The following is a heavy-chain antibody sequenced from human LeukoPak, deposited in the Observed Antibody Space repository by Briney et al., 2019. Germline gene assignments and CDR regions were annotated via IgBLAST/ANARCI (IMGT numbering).Heavy chain of an antibody. J-gene: IGHJ4*02. V-gene: IGHV4-31*03. CDR3: TRDRGRGYNYGFDY. CDR2: IYYSGST. D-gene: IGHD5-18*01. CDR1: GGSISSSSYY. Sequence: SETLSLTYTVSGGSISSSSYYWGWIRQHPGKGLEWIGYIYYSGSTYYNPSLKSRVTISVDTTKNQFSLKLSSVTAADTAVYYCTRDRGRGYNYGFDYWGQGTLVTVSS.